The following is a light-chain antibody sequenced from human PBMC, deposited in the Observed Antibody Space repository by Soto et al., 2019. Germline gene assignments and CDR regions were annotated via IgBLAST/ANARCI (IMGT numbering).Light chain of an antibody. J-gene: IGKJ5*01. CDR2: DAS. V-gene: IGKV3-11*01. CDR1: QSVSSY. Sequence: VLTQSTATLSLSPGERANLSCRASQSVSSYLAWYRQKPGQAPRLLIYDASNRATGIPARFSGSGSGTDFTLTISSLEPEDFAVYYCQQRSNWPPINCGQGTRLEIK. CDR3: QQRSNWPPIN.